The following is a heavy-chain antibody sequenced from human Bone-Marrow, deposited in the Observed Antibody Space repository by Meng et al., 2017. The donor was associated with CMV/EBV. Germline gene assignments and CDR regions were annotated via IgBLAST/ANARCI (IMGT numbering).Heavy chain of an antibody. Sequence: ASVKVSCKASGYTFTSYDINWLRQATGQGLEWMGWMNPNSGNTGYAQKFQGRVTMTRNTSISTAYMELSSLRSEDTAVYYCARDEDLGPFWSGYLEVTEFDPWGQGTLVTVSS. J-gene: IGHJ5*02. D-gene: IGHD3-3*01. CDR3: ARDEDLGPFWSGYLEVTEFDP. CDR2: MNPNSGNT. CDR1: GYTFTSYD. V-gene: IGHV1-8*01.